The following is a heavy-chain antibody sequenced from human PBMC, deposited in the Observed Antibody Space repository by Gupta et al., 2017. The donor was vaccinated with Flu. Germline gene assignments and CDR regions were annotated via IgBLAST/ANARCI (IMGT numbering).Heavy chain of an antibody. J-gene: IGHJ3*02. CDR3: VRERGPFDGFDI. Sequence: GKGLEWVAVIWSDGNNKVYADSVKGRFTFSRDNFKNTMSLQMNSLRVEDTAVYYCVRERGPFDGFDIWGQGTMVTVSS. V-gene: IGHV3-33*01. CDR2: IWSDGNNK.